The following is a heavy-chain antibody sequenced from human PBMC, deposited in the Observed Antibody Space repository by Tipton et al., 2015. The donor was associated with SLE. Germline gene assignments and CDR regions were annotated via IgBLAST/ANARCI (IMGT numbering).Heavy chain of an antibody. Sequence: QSGPEVKKPGSSVKVSCKASGGTFSSYAISWVRQAPGQGLEWMGGIIPIFGTANYAQKFQGRVTMTRNTSISTAYMELSSLRSEDTAVYYCARNSPPLSLDYWGQGTLVTVSS. CDR3: ARNSPPLSLDY. CDR2: IIPIFGTA. CDR1: GGTFSSYA. D-gene: IGHD2/OR15-2a*01. J-gene: IGHJ4*02. V-gene: IGHV1-69*05.